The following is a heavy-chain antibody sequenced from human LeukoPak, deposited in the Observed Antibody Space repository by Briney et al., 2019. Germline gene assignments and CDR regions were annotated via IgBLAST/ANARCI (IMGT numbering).Heavy chain of an antibody. Sequence: GGSLRLSCAASGFTFSSYWMHWVRQAPGKGLVWVSRINSDGSSTTYADSVRGRFTISRDNAKNTLYLQTNSLRAEDTAVYYCARVVSMVRGASSGMDVWGQGTTVTVSS. CDR2: INSDGSST. D-gene: IGHD3-10*01. V-gene: IGHV3-74*01. CDR1: GFTFSSYW. CDR3: ARVVSMVRGASSGMDV. J-gene: IGHJ6*02.